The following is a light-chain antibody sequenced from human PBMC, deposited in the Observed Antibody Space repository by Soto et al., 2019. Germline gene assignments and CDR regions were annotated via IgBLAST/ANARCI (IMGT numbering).Light chain of an antibody. CDR3: QQYRSSPLT. CDR2: GAS. Sequence: EIVLTQSPGTLSLSPGERATLSCRASQSVSSSYLAWYQNTPGQAPRLLIYGASPRATGIAERFCGSQSGTDITLTISRLEAYDFAFYYCQQYRSSPLTFGQGTKVEI. CDR1: QSVSSSY. J-gene: IGKJ1*01. V-gene: IGKV3-20*01.